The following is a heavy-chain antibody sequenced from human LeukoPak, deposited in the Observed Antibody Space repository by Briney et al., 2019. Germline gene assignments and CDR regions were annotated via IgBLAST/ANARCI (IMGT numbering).Heavy chain of an antibody. J-gene: IGHJ3*02. CDR1: GGSFSGYY. CDR3: ARGWPPRYPRRIVDAFDI. V-gene: IGHV4-34*01. CDR2: INHSGST. D-gene: IGHD3-22*01. Sequence: SETLSLTCAVYGGSFSGYYWSWVRQPPGKGLEWVGEINHSGSTNYNPSLKSRVTISVEKSKKQISLRVRSGTAAGTAVYYCARGWPPRYPRRIVDAFDIWGQGTMVTVSS.